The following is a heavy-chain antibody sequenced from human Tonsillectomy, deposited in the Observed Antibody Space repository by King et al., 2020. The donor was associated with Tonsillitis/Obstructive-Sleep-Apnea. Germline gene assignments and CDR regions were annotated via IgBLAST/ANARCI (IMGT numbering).Heavy chain of an antibody. V-gene: IGHV4-39*01. Sequence: QLQESGPGLVKPSETLSLTCTVSGGSINSSSYYWGWVRQPPGKGLEWIGSIYYTGTTSYNPSLKSRVTIYVETSKKQLSLKLSSVTAADTAVYYCARHLYFYDTSGYSQFDPWGQGTLVTVSS. CDR1: GGSINSSSYY. CDR3: ARHLYFYDTSGYSQFDP. CDR2: IYYTGTT. J-gene: IGHJ5*02. D-gene: IGHD3-22*01.